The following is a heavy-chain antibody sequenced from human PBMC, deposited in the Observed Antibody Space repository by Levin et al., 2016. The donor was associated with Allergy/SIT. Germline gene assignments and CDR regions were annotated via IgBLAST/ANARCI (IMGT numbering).Heavy chain of an antibody. CDR1: GYTFTSYH. D-gene: IGHD5-18*01. CDR3: ARVGTALSTGWMDY. J-gene: IGHJ4*02. Sequence: ASVKVSCKASGYTFTSYHIYWVRQAPGQGLEWMGLIDPSDGTTNYAQKFQDRLTMTRDTATNIVYMDLRTVTSDDTAVYYCARVGTALSTGWMDYWGQGALVTVSS. V-gene: IGHV1-46*01. CDR2: IDPSDGTT.